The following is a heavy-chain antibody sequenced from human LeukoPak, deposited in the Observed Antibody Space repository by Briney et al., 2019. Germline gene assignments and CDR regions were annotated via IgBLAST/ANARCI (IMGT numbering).Heavy chain of an antibody. V-gene: IGHV3-30-3*01. J-gene: IGHJ4*02. CDR2: ISYDGSNK. CDR3: AREEYGGVDY. CDR1: GFTFSSYA. Sequence: GGSLRLSCVASGFTFSSYAMHWVRQAPGKGLEWVAVISYDGSNKYYADSVKGRFTISRDNSKNTLYLQMNSLRAEDTAVYYCAREEYGGVDYWGQGTLVTVSS. D-gene: IGHD2-2*01.